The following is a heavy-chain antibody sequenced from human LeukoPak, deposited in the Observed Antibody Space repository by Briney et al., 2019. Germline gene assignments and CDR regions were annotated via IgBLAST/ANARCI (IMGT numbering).Heavy chain of an antibody. Sequence: SETLSLTCTVSGGSISSGDYYWSWIRQLPGKGLEWIGYIYYSGSAYYNPSLKSRVTISVDTSKDQFSLRLTSVTAADTAVYYCARSFLGDWYFDLWGRGTLVTVSS. CDR3: ARSFLGDWYFDL. D-gene: IGHD1-26*01. CDR2: IYYSGSA. V-gene: IGHV4-30-4*02. J-gene: IGHJ2*01. CDR1: GGSISSGDYY.